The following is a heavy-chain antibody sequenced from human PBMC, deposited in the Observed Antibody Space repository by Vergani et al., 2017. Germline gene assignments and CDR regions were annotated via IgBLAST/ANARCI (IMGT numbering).Heavy chain of an antibody. V-gene: IGHV4-39*07. Sequence: QLQLQESGPGLVKPSETLSLTCTISGGSISSSSYYWGWIRQPXGKGLEWIGSIYYSGSTYYNPSLKSRVTISVDTSKNQFSLKLSSVTAADTAVYYCARGPPYDYVWGSYNNWFDPWGQGTLVTVSS. D-gene: IGHD3-16*01. CDR2: IYYSGST. CDR3: ARGPPYDYVWGSYNNWFDP. J-gene: IGHJ5*02. CDR1: GGSISSSSYY.